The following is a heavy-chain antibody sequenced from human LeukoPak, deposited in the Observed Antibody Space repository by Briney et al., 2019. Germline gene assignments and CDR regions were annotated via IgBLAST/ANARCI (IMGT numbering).Heavy chain of an antibody. CDR2: INPSGGST. Sequence: AASVKVSCKASGYTFTRYYMHWVRQAPGQGLEWMGIINPSGGSTSYAQKFQGRVTMTRDMSTSTVYMELSSLRSEDTAVYYCARAPDCSGGSCYFGIDYWGQGTLVTVSS. CDR1: GYTFTRYY. V-gene: IGHV1-46*01. CDR3: ARAPDCSGGSCYFGIDY. J-gene: IGHJ4*02. D-gene: IGHD2-15*01.